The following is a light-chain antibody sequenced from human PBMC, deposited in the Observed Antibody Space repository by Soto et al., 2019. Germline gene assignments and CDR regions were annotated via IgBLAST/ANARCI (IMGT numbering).Light chain of an antibody. J-gene: IGLJ1*01. CDR3: SPYAGSNNLV. V-gene: IGLV2-8*01. CDR1: SSDVGGYNY. CDR2: EVS. Sequence: QSVLTQPPSASGSPGQSVTISCTGTSSDVGGYNYVSWYQQHPGKAPKLMIYEVSKRPSGVPDRFSGSKSGNTASLTVSGLQAEDEADYYCSPYAGSNNLVFGTGTKVTV.